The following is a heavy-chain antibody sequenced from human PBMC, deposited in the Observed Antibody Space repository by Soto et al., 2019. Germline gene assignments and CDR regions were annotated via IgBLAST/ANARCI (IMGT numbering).Heavy chain of an antibody. J-gene: IGHJ6*02. Sequence: QVQLVQSGAEVKKPGSSVKVSCKASGGAFSSYTISWVRQAPGQGLEWMGRIIPLVDIVNYAQKFQGRVTITAXXXTXXAYMELSSLRSEDTAVYYCARGPYGSGSYYGDYYYYYGMDVWGQGTTVTVSS. V-gene: IGHV1-69*02. CDR3: ARGPYGSGSYYGDYYYYYGMDV. CDR1: GGAFSSYT. CDR2: IIPLVDIV. D-gene: IGHD3-10*01.